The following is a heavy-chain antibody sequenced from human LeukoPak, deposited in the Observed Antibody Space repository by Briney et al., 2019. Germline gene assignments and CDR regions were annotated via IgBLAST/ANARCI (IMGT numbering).Heavy chain of an antibody. CDR2: ISGSGGST. J-gene: IGHJ4*02. Sequence: XXRQAXGXGXEWVSAISGSGGSTYYADSVKGRFTISRDNSKNTLYLQMNSLRAEDTAVYYCARGVVVAAPFDYWGQGTLVTVSS. D-gene: IGHD2-15*01. V-gene: IGHV3-23*01. CDR3: ARGVVVAAPFDY.